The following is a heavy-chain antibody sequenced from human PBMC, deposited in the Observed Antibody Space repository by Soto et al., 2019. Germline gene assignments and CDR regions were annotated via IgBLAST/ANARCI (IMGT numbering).Heavy chain of an antibody. Sequence: PGESLKISCEGFGDSFTSYWIGWVRRMPGKGLEWMGIVYPGNSDTRYSPAFQGQVTISADKSINTAYLQWSSLEASDTAMYYCASRKKTSDAFDIWGQGTMVTVSS. CDR3: ASRKKTSDAFDI. V-gene: IGHV5-51*01. D-gene: IGHD1-1*01. J-gene: IGHJ3*02. CDR1: GDSFTSYW. CDR2: VYPGNSDT.